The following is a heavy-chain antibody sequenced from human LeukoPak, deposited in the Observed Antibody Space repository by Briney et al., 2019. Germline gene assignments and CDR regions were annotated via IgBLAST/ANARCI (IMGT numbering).Heavy chain of an antibody. V-gene: IGHV1-18*01. CDR1: GYTFINYG. CDR2: ISAYNSAYNGNT. Sequence: ASVKVSFKASGYTFINYGITWVRQAPGQGLAWMGWISAYNSAYNGNTHYAQKLQGRVTMTTDTSTNTGYMELRSLRSDDTAVYYCAREYGSGSYTGIDYWGQGTLVTVSS. CDR3: AREYGSGSYTGIDY. J-gene: IGHJ4*02. D-gene: IGHD3-10*01.